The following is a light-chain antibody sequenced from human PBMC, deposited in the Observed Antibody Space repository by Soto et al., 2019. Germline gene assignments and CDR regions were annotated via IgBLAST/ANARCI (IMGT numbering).Light chain of an antibody. V-gene: IGKV1-39*01. Sequence: DIQMTQSPSSQSASVGDRVTITCRASESISTHLNWYQQKPGKAPKLLIYAASSLQNGVPSRFSGSGSGTDFTLTISNLQPEDFATYYCQQSYSTLSITFGQGTRLEIK. CDR2: AAS. CDR3: QQSYSTLSIT. J-gene: IGKJ5*01. CDR1: ESISTH.